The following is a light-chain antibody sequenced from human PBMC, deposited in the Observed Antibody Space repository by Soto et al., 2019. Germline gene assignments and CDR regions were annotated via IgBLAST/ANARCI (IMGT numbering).Light chain of an antibody. CDR1: SSNIGNNY. CDR2: DNN. Sequence: QSVLTQPPSVSAAPGQKVTISCSGSSSNIGNNYVSWYQQLPGTAPNLLLYDNNLRPSGIPDRFSGSKSGTSATLGITGLQTGDEADYYCGTWDSSLSAYVFGTGTQLTVL. J-gene: IGLJ1*01. V-gene: IGLV1-51*01. CDR3: GTWDSSLSAYV.